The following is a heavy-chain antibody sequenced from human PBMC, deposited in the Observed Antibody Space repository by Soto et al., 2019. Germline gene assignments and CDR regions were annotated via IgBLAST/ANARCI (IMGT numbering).Heavy chain of an antibody. Sequence: QLRLQESGPGLVKPSETLSLTCTVSGGSISIGSYYWGWIRQPPGKGLEWIGGIHHSGSTCYNPSLNSHVTISVDTSKNQSSLNLSAVTAAYTAVYYSARHGGSSWWLYFDSWGQGTVVTVSS. J-gene: IGHJ4*02. CDR2: IHHSGST. V-gene: IGHV4-39*01. CDR3: ARHGGSSWWLYFDS. CDR1: GGSISIGSYY. D-gene: IGHD6-13*01.